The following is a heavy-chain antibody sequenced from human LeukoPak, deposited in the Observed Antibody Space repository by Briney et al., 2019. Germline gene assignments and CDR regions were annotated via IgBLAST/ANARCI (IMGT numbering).Heavy chain of an antibody. J-gene: IGHJ4*02. D-gene: IGHD6-13*01. CDR3: ARGRTPAGGRVLDDY. V-gene: IGHV1-2*02. CDR2: INPNSGGT. Sequence: ASVKVSFKASGYTFTDYYMHWVRQAPGQGLEWMGCINPNSGGTDYAQKSQGRVTMTRDTSISTAYMELSSLTSDDTAIYYCARGRTPAGGRVLDDYWGQGTLVTVSS. CDR1: GYTFTDYY.